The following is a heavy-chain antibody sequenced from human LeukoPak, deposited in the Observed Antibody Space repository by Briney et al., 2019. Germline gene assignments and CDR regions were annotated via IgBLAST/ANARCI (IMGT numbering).Heavy chain of an antibody. Sequence: GGSLRLSCAASGFTLSRNYMSWIRQAPGKGLEWVSDIYSGGSTYYADSVKGRFTISRDTSKNMLSLQMNCLSAEDTAVYYCARRAGAYSHPYDYWGQGTLVTVSS. D-gene: IGHD4/OR15-4a*01. CDR3: ARRAGAYSHPYDY. V-gene: IGHV3-66*04. CDR2: IYSGGST. J-gene: IGHJ4*02. CDR1: GFTLSRNY.